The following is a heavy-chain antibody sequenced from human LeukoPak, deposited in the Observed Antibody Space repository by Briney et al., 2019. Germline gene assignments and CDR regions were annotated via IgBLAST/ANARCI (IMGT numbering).Heavy chain of an antibody. D-gene: IGHD1-26*01. CDR1: GYTFTGYY. CDR2: INPNSGGT. CDR3: ARDHRGSYLFDH. J-gene: IGHJ4*02. V-gene: IGHV1-2*06. Sequence: APVKVSCKASGYTFTGYYMHWVRQAPGQGLEWMGRINPNSGGTNYAQKFQGRVTMTRDTSISTAYMELSRLRSDDTAVYYCARDHRGSYLFDHWGQGTLVTVSS.